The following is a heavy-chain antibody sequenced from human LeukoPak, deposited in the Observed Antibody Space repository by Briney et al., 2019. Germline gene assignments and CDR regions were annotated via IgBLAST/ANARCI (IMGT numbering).Heavy chain of an antibody. J-gene: IGHJ4*02. CDR2: MSSDGSKK. CDR1: GFIFSNYG. D-gene: IGHD4-17*01. V-gene: IGHV3-30*18. CDR3: AKKFTGTTVISGDYFDY. Sequence: QPGGSLRLSCAASGFIFSNYGMHWVRQAPGKGLEWVAVMSSDGSKKYYADSVKGRFTISRDNSKNTLYLQMNSLRAEDTAVYYCAKKFTGTTVISGDYFDYWGQGTLVTVSS.